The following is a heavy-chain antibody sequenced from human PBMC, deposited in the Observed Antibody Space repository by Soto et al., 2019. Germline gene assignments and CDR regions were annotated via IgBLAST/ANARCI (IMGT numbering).Heavy chain of an antibody. V-gene: IGHV3-53*01. CDR1: GFTVSSKY. CDR3: VQTTGWPGFDF. J-gene: IGHJ4*02. CDR2: IYGGGTT. D-gene: IGHD6-19*01. Sequence: EGQLVESGGGLIQPGGSLRLSCAASGFTVSSKYMTWVRQAPGKGLEWVSVIYGGGTTYYADSVKGRFTISRDNSKNTLYLQVNSLRADDTAVYYCVQTTGWPGFDFWGQGTLVTVSS.